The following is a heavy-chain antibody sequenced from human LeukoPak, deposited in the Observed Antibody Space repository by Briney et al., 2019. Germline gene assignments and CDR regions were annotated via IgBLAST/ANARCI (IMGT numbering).Heavy chain of an antibody. CDR2: INTDGSST. CDR3: ARGGDAITIFGVVNPYYYYYYMDV. D-gene: IGHD3-3*01. V-gene: IGHV3-74*01. J-gene: IGHJ6*03. CDR1: GFTFSSYW. Sequence: PGGSLRLSCAASGFTFSSYWMHWVRQAPGKGLVWVSRINTDGSSTSYADSVTGRFTISRDNAKNTLYLQMNSLRAEDTAVYYCARGGDAITIFGVVNPYYYYYYMDVWGKGTTVTVSS.